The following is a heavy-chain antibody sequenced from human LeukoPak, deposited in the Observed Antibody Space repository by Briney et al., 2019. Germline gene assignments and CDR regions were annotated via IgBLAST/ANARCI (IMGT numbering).Heavy chain of an antibody. Sequence: PSETLSLTCAVSGYSISSGYYWGWIRQPPGKGLEWIGSIYHSGSTYYNPSLKSRVTISVDTSKNQFSLKLSSVTAADTAVYYRARHVRSYYYMDVWGKGTTVTVSS. CDR1: GYSISSGYY. CDR2: IYHSGST. J-gene: IGHJ6*03. V-gene: IGHV4-38-2*01. D-gene: IGHD3-10*02. CDR3: ARHVRSYYYMDV.